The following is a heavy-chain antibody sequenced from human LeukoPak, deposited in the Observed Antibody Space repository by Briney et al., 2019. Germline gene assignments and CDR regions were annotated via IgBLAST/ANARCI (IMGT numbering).Heavy chain of an antibody. V-gene: IGHV4-59*02. J-gene: IGHJ4*02. CDR1: GGSVGSYY. CDR2: IYYSGTT. D-gene: IGHD1-1*01. Sequence: SETLSLTCTVSGGSVGSYYWSWIRQPPGKGLEWIGYIYYSGTTNYNPSLKSRVTISVDTSKNQFSLKLSSVTAADTAVYYCARADWNDLGGYYFDYWGQGTLVTVSS. CDR3: ARADWNDLGGYYFDY.